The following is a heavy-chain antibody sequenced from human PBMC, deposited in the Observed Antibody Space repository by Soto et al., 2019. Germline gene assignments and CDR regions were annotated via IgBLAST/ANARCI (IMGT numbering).Heavy chain of an antibody. V-gene: IGHV3-23*01. D-gene: IGHD2-8*01. CDR2: ISGSADST. Sequence: VQLLESGGGFIHPGGSLRLSCAASGFSFSSFAMNWVRQAPGKGLEWVSIISGSADSTFYADSVKGRFTISRDNSKSTLYLQINSLRAEDTAVYYCAKTRGAMIYAISVYGMDVWGQGTTVTVSS. CDR1: GFSFSSFA. CDR3: AKTRGAMIYAISVYGMDV. J-gene: IGHJ6*02.